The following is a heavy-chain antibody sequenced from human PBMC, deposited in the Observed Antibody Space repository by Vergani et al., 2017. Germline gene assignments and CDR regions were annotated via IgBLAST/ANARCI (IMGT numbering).Heavy chain of an antibody. J-gene: IGHJ5*02. CDR1: GGSFSTGGQS. CDR2: IYTSGAT. D-gene: IGHD2-2*01. CDR3: ARGIPGYCSSTSCYWFGP. Sequence: QVQLQESGPGLVKPSQTLSLTCTVSGGSFSTGGQSWTWLRQSAGKGLEWIGRIYTSGATNYNPSLRSRAIMSVDASKKQFSLKLTSVTAADTAVYYCARGIPGYCSSTSCYWFGPWGQGTVVTVSS. V-gene: IGHV4-61*02.